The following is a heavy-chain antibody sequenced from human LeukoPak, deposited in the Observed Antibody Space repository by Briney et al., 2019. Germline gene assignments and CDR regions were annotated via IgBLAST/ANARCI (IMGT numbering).Heavy chain of an antibody. CDR3: ALLRYFDWPDGY. V-gene: IGHV1-18*01. CDR2: ISAYNGNT. D-gene: IGHD3-9*01. CDR1: GYTFTSYG. Sequence: GASVKVSCKASGYTFTSYGISWVRQAPGQGLEWMGWISAYNGNTNYAQKLQGRVTMTTDTSTSTAYMELRSLRSDDTAAYYCALLRYFDWPDGYWGQGTLVTVSS. J-gene: IGHJ4*02.